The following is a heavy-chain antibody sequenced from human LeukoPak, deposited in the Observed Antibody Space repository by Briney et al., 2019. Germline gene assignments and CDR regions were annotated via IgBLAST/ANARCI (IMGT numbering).Heavy chain of an antibody. J-gene: IGHJ4*02. D-gene: IGHD3-22*01. CDR1: GYTFTSYG. CDR3: ARHSGYHSTMYLDY. CDR2: ITAIFRTT. V-gene: IGHV1-69*13. Sequence: SVKVSCKASGYTFTSYGISWVRQAPGQGLEWMGGITAIFRTTNYAQKFQGRVTITADESMSTVYMELSSLRSEDTAVYYCARHSGYHSTMYLDYWGQGTLVTVSS.